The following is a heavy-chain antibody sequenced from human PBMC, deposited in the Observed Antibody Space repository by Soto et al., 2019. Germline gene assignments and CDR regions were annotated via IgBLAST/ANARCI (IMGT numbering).Heavy chain of an antibody. J-gene: IGHJ4*02. D-gene: IGHD5-12*01. Sequence: GGSLRLSCAASGFTFKSYGMHWVRQAPGKGLEWVAVISYDGNNKYYADSVKGRFTISRDIPKNTLYLQLNSLRAEDTAVYYCAKEGLYDALDYWGQGTLVTVSS. CDR3: AKEGLYDALDY. V-gene: IGHV3-30*18. CDR2: ISYDGNNK. CDR1: GFTFKSYG.